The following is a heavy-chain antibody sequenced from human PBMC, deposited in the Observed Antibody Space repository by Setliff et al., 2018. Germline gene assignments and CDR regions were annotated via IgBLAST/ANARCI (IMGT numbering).Heavy chain of an antibody. J-gene: IGHJ6*03. D-gene: IGHD2-15*01. Sequence: SETLSLTCSVSGGSISSGGFYWSWIRQSAGRGLEWIGRVFVDGSTNYNPSLKSRVTMSVDTSKNQFSLKLTSVSAADAALYFCARGQVMVAAAPWSHYMDVWGPGTTVTVPS. CDR1: GGSISSGGFY. CDR2: VFVDGST. CDR3: ARGQVMVAAAPWSHYMDV. V-gene: IGHV4-61*02.